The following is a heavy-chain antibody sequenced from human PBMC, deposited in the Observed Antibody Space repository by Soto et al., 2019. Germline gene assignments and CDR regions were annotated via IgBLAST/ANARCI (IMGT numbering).Heavy chain of an antibody. D-gene: IGHD3-10*01. CDR3: ARSSWFQSLRAALGY. CDR2: IYGSGGT. CDR1: GCSMFSYY. J-gene: IGHJ4*02. V-gene: IGHV4-4*07. Sequence: SETLFLTCTVSGCSMFSYYWSWIRQPAGKGLEWIARIYGSGGTNYNPSLKSRVTMSIDTSKSQVSLQLTSLTAADTATYFCARSSWFQSLRAALGYWGQGSLVTVSS.